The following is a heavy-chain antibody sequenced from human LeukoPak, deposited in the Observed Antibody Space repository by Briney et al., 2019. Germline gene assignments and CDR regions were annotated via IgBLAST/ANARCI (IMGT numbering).Heavy chain of an antibody. CDR2: ISGSVGST. J-gene: IGHJ6*02. D-gene: IGHD3-10*01. Sequence: PGGSLRLSCAASGFTFSSYAMSWVRQAPGKGLEWVSAISGSVGSTYYADSVKGRFTISRDNSKNTLYLQMNSLRAEDTAVYYCAKNLWGGSGSSHYYYYYGMDVWGQGTTVTVSS. CDR3: AKNLWGGSGSSHYYYYYGMDV. V-gene: IGHV3-23*01. CDR1: GFTFSSYA.